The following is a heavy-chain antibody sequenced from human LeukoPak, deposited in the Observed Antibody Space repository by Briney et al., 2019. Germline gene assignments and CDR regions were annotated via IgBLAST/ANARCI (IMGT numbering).Heavy chain of an antibody. CDR2: ISGSGSST. D-gene: IGHD4-11*01. Sequence: GGSLRLSCAASGFTFSDYAMNWVRQAPGKGLEWVSAISGSGSSTYYADSVKGRFTISRDNTKNTLYMQMNSLRAEDTAVYYCARGYNNYGYVFDIWGQGTVVTVSS. CDR3: ARGYNNYGYVFDI. CDR1: GFTFSDYA. J-gene: IGHJ3*02. V-gene: IGHV3-23*01.